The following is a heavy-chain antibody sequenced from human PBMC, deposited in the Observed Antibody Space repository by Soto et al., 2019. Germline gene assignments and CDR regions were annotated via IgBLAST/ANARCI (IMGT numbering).Heavy chain of an antibody. V-gene: IGHV1-69*06. CDR3: ARVRFLARRDWFDL. J-gene: IGHJ5*02. Sequence: GAAVKVSCKASGGTFSSYSISEVRQARGQVPQWMGGLIPIFGTANYAQKFQRRITLPADTSTSTAYMELSSLRSEDTAVHYSARVRFLARRDWFDLWGQGTLVTVSS. D-gene: IGHD3-3*01. CDR1: GGTFSSYS. CDR2: LIPIFGTA.